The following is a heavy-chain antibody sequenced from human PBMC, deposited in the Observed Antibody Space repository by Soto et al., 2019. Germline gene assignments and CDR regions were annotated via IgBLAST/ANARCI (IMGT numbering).Heavy chain of an antibody. CDR1: DFTLINAW. J-gene: IGHJ4*02. V-gene: IGHV3-15*07. D-gene: IGHD1-26*01. CDR2: IKSKADGGTT. CDR3: ATDPVRWQLAFEY. Sequence: GGSLRLSCAASDFTLINAWMNWVRQAPGKGLEWVGRIKSKADGGTTDFDTSVKSRFTISRDDSENTVHLQMNSLQTDDTAIYYCATDPVRWQLAFEYWGLGTLVTVSS.